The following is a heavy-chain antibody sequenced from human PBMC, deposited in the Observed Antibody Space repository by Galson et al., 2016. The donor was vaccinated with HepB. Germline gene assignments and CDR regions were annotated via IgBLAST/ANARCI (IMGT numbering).Heavy chain of an antibody. V-gene: IGHV4-4*02. CDR1: GDSISSSNW. D-gene: IGHD3-22*01. Sequence: TLSLTCAVSGDSISSSNWWNWVRQPPGKGLEWIGEVYYSGSTNYNPSLKSRVTISVDKSKKQFSLKLSSVTAADTAVYYCARGWGYDSSSGFYSYYFDYWGQGILVTVSS. J-gene: IGHJ4*02. CDR2: VYYSGST. CDR3: ARGWGYDSSSGFYSYYFDY.